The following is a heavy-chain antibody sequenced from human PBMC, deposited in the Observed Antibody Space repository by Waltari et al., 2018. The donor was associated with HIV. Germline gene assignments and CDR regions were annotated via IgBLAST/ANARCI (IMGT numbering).Heavy chain of an antibody. J-gene: IGHJ4*02. CDR1: GFTFSRSW. V-gene: IGHV3-7*04. D-gene: IGHD3-10*01. Sequence: EVQLVESGGGLVQPGGSLRLSCAASGFTFSRSWMVWVRQAPGKGLEWVANIKQDGSEKYYVDSVNGRFTISRDNAENSLYLQMNSLRAEDTAVYYCARGGFYGSGSKVNWGQGTLVTVSS. CDR2: IKQDGSEK. CDR3: ARGGFYGSGSKVN.